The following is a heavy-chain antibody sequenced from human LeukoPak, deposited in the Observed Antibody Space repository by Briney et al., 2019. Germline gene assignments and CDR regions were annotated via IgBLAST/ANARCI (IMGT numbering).Heavy chain of an antibody. Sequence: SETLSLTCAVSGGSISSSNWWSWVRQPPGKGLEWIGEIYHSGGTNYNPSLKSRVTISVDKSKNQFSLKLSSVTAADTAVYYCASVVVVAATPAHWFDPWGQGTLVTVSS. D-gene: IGHD2-15*01. CDR1: GGSISSSNW. V-gene: IGHV4-4*02. CDR3: ASVVVVAATPAHWFDP. CDR2: IYHSGGT. J-gene: IGHJ5*02.